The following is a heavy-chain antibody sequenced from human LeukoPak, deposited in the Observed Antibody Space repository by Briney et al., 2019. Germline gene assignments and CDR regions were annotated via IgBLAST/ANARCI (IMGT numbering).Heavy chain of an antibody. Sequence: SGGPLRLPCAPSGLPFRIMEMNGSPQPPGKGREGSSNIRSSGSTIYYADSVKGRFAISRDNAKNSLFLQMNSLRAEDTALYYCARFGYGGKVDYWGQGTLVTVSS. CDR2: IRSSGSTI. J-gene: IGHJ4*02. CDR3: ARFGYGGKVDY. CDR1: GLPFRIME. V-gene: IGHV3-48*03. D-gene: IGHD4-23*01.